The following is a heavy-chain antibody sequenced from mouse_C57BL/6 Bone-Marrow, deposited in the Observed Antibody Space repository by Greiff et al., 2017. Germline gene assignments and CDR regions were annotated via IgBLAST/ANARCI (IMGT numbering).Heavy chain of an antibody. J-gene: IGHJ2*01. CDR3: ARSGPLGRSFDY. Sequence: QVQLQQPGAELVKPGASVKMSCKASGYTFTSYWITWVKQRSGQGLEWIGDIYPTSGRTNYNEKFKSKAILTVDTSSNTAYMQLSSLTSEDSAVFYCARSGPLGRSFDYWGQGTTLTVSS. D-gene: IGHD4-1*01. CDR2: IYPTSGRT. V-gene: IGHV1-55*01. CDR1: GYTFTSYW.